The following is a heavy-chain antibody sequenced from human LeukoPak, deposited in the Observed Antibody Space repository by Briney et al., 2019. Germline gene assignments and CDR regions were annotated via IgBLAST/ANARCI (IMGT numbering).Heavy chain of an antibody. CDR1: GFTFSSYG. D-gene: IGHD2-2*01. V-gene: IGHV3-30*02. CDR3: EKSHEDIVVVPAANAEYFQH. J-gene: IGHJ1*01. CDR2: IRYDGSNK. Sequence: QPGGSLRLSCAASGFTFSSYGMHWVRQAPGKGLEWVAFIRYDGSNKYYADSVKGRFTISRDNSKNTLYLQMNSLRAEDTAVYYREKSHEDIVVVPAANAEYFQHWGQGTLVTVSS.